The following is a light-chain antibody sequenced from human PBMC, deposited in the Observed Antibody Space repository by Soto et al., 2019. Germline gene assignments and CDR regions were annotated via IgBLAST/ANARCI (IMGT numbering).Light chain of an antibody. V-gene: IGLV2-8*01. CDR2: EVT. CDR1: SSDVGAFHY. J-gene: IGLJ2*01. CDR3: SSFAGSNNFV. Sequence: QSVLTQPPSASGSPGQSVTISCTGTSSDVGAFHYVSWYQQHPGKAPKLMIYEVTQRPSGVPDRFSGSKSGNTAYLTVSGLKAEDEAEYYCSSFAGSNNFVFGGGTKLTVL.